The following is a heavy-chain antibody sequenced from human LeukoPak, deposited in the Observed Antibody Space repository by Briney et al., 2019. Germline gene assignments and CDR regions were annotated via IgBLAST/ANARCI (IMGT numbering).Heavy chain of an antibody. CDR1: EYTLTELS. Sequence: GASVKVSCKVSEYTLTELSMHWVRQAPGKGLEWMGGFDPEDGETIYAQKFQGRVTMTEDTSTDTAYMELSSLRSEDTAVYYCATFFTDRDGYNAAYFDYWGQGTLVTVSS. D-gene: IGHD5-24*01. J-gene: IGHJ4*02. V-gene: IGHV1-24*01. CDR3: ATFFTDRDGYNAAYFDY. CDR2: FDPEDGET.